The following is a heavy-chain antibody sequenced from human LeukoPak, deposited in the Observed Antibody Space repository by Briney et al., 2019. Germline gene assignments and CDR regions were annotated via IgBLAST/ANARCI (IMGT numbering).Heavy chain of an antibody. CDR1: GYTFTSYD. Sequence: ASVKVSCKASGYTFTSYDINWVRQATGQGLEWMGWMNPNSGNTGYAQKFQGRVTMTRNTSISTAYMELSSLRSEDTAVYYCARGKYYDFWSGYFYYYYGMDVWGQGTTVSVSS. D-gene: IGHD3-3*01. V-gene: IGHV1-8*01. CDR2: MNPNSGNT. J-gene: IGHJ6*02. CDR3: ARGKYYDFWSGYFYYYYGMDV.